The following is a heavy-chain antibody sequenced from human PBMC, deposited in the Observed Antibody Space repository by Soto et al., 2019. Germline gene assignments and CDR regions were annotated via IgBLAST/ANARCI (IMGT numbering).Heavy chain of an antibody. CDR2: MNPNSGNT. V-gene: IGHV1-8*01. CDR3: ARGVHYGSGSYYDYFDY. D-gene: IGHD3-10*01. CDR1: GYTFTSYD. J-gene: IGHJ4*02. Sequence: SVKVSCKASGYTFTSYDINWVRQATGQGLEWMGWMNPNSGNTGYAQKFQGRVTMTRNTSISTAYMELSSLRSEDTAVYYCARGVHYGSGSYYDYFDYWGQGTLVTVSS.